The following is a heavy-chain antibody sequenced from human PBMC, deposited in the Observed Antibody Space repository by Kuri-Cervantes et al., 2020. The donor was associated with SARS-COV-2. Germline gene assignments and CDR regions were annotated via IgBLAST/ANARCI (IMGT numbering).Heavy chain of an antibody. CDR2: IYYSGST. Sequence: SETLSLTCTVSGYSISSGHYWSWIRQPPGKGLEWIGYIYYSGSTNYNPSLKSRVTISVDTSKNQFSLKLSSVTAADTAVYFCAREGYGATNWYFDLWGRGTLVTVSS. CDR1: GYSISSGHY. CDR3: AREGYGATNWYFDL. D-gene: IGHD1-26*01. J-gene: IGHJ2*01. V-gene: IGHV4-38-2*02.